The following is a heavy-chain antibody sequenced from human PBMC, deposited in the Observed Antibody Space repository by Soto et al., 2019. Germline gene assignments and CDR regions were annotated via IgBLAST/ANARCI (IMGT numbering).Heavy chain of an antibody. Sequence: SETLSLTCTVSGGSISSGGYYWSWIRQHPGKGLEWIGYIYYSGSTYYNPSLKSRVTISVDTSKNQFSLKLSSVTAADTAVYYCARDGRYYGSGSYYSHGYGMDVWGQGTTVTVS. J-gene: IGHJ6*02. CDR3: ARDGRYYGSGSYYSHGYGMDV. D-gene: IGHD3-10*01. CDR2: IYYSGST. V-gene: IGHV4-31*03. CDR1: GGSISSGGYY.